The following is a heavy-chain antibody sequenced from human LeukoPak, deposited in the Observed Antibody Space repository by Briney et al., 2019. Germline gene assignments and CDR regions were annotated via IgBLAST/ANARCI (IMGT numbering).Heavy chain of an antibody. CDR2: IKQDGSEK. D-gene: IGHD6-13*01. CDR1: GFTFSSYW. V-gene: IGHV3-7*03. Sequence: GGSLRLSCAASGFTFSSYWMSWVRQAPGKGLEWVANIKQDGSEKYYVDSVKGRFTISRDNAKNSLYLQMNSLRAEDTAVYYCAKDNRSSWYIRYYYYYMDVWGKGTTVTVSS. J-gene: IGHJ6*03. CDR3: AKDNRSSWYIRYYYYYMDV.